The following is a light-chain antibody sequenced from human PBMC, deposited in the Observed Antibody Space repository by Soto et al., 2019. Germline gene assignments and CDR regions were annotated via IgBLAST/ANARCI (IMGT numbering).Light chain of an antibody. CDR3: LDKLNYPPT. CDR2: AAS. V-gene: IGKV1-6*01. Sequence: AIQITQSPSSLSASVGDRVTITCRASQGIRNDVGWFQQKPGKAPKLLIYAASNLPSGVPSRFSGSGSCTDFPLTISSLQAEDFATYSCLDKLNYPPTFGGGTNVDIK. J-gene: IGKJ4*01. CDR1: QGIRND.